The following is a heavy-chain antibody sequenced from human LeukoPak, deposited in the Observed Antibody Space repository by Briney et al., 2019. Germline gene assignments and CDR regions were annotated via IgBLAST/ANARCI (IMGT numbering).Heavy chain of an antibody. V-gene: IGHV1-24*01. CDR1: GYTLTELS. CDR3: ATEYCSSTSCYTGWAFDI. D-gene: IGHD2-2*02. J-gene: IGHJ3*02. CDR2: FDPEDGET. Sequence: ASVKVSCKVSGYTLTELSMHWVRQAPGKGLEWMGGFDPEDGETIYAQKFQGRVTITEDTSTDTAYMELSSLRSEDTAVYYCATEYCSSTSCYTGWAFDIWGQGTMVTVSS.